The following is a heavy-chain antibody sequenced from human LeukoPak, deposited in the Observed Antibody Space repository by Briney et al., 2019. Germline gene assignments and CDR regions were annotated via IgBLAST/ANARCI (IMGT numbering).Heavy chain of an antibody. CDR1: GFTFSNYW. J-gene: IGHJ4*02. CDR2: IKTDGSEK. CDR3: ARMIFGVVIGPFDY. V-gene: IGHV3-7*01. Sequence: GGSLRLSCEGSGFTFSNYWMGWVRQAPGKGLQWVANIKTDGSEKYYVDSVKGRFTISRDNAKNSLYLQMNSLRAEDTAVYYCARMIFGVVIGPFDYWGQGTLVTVSS. D-gene: IGHD3-3*01.